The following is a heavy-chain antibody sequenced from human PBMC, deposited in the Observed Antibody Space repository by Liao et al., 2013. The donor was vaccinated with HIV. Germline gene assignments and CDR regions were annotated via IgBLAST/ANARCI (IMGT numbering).Heavy chain of an antibody. CDR3: ASQLGYYFDS. D-gene: IGHD7-27*01. Sequence: QVQLQQWGAGLLKPSETLSLTCAVYGGSFSGYYWSWIRQPPREGAWSGLGKVNHSGSTNYNPSLKSRVTISVDTSKNQFSLKLSSVTAADTAVYYCASQLGYYFDSWGQGTLVTVSS. V-gene: IGHV4-34*01. CDR1: GGSFSGYY. J-gene: IGHJ4*02. CDR2: VNHSGST.